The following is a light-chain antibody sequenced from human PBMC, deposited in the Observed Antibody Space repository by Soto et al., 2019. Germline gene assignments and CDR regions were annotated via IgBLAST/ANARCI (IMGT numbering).Light chain of an antibody. J-gene: IGKJ1*01. CDR3: QQYDYLVT. Sequence: EIVMTQSPATLSVSPGERATLSCRASQSISSNLAWYQQKPGQAPRLLIYDGSTRATGIPARFSGSGSGTDFTLTISRLEPEDLAVYYCQQYDYLVTFGQGTKVDIK. CDR1: QSISSN. CDR2: DGS. V-gene: IGKV3-15*01.